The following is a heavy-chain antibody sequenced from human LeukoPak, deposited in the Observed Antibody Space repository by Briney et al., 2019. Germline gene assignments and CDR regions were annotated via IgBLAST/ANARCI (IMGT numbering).Heavy chain of an antibody. CDR3: ASGRGYWPYFDY. D-gene: IGHD2-8*02. CDR1: GGSFSGYY. J-gene: IGHJ4*02. CDR2: INHSGST. Sequence: PSETLSLTCAVYGGSFSGYYWSWIRQPPGKGLEWIGEINHSGSTNYNPSLKSRVTISVDTSKNQFSLKLSSVTAADTAVYYCASGRGYWPYFDYWGQGTLVTVSS. V-gene: IGHV4-34*01.